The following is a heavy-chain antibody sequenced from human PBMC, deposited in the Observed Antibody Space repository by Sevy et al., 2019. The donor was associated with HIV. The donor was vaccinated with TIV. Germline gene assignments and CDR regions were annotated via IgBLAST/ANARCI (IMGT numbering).Heavy chain of an antibody. Sequence: APVKVSCKASGYTFTSYYMHWVRQAPGQGLEWMGIINPSGGSTSYAQKFQGRVTMTRDTSTSTVYMELSSLRSEDTAVYYCARFRQGAAAGKGAYYFDYWGQGTLVTVSS. J-gene: IGHJ4*02. CDR1: GYTFTSYY. CDR3: ARFRQGAAAGKGAYYFDY. V-gene: IGHV1-46*03. D-gene: IGHD6-13*01. CDR2: INPSGGST.